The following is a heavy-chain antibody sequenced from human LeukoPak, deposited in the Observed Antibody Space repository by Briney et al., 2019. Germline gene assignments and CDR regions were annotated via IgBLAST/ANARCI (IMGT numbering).Heavy chain of an antibody. D-gene: IGHD3-10*01. J-gene: IGHJ5*01. V-gene: IGHV3-30*02. Sequence: PGGSLRLSCAASGFTFSSYGMRWVRQAPGKGLEWVAFIRPDGDNKYYADSVKGRFTISRDNSKNTLYLQMNSLRAEDTAVHNCARARRSGGITLIRGVKDRGWFDSWGQGTLVTVSS. CDR1: GFTFSSYG. CDR2: IRPDGDNK. CDR3: ARARRSGGITLIRGVKDRGWFDS.